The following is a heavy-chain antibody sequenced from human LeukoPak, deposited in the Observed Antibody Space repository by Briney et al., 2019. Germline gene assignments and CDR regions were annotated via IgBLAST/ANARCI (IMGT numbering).Heavy chain of an antibody. CDR1: GGSISSYY. V-gene: IGHV4-59*12. Sequence: PSETLSLTCTVSGGSISSYYWSWIRQPPGKGLEWIGYIYYSGSTYYNPSLKSRVTISVDTSKNQFSLKLSSVTAADTAVYYCARGLGYCSGGSCYPAFDYWGQGTLVTVSS. CDR3: ARGLGYCSGGSCYPAFDY. J-gene: IGHJ4*02. D-gene: IGHD2-15*01. CDR2: IYYSGST.